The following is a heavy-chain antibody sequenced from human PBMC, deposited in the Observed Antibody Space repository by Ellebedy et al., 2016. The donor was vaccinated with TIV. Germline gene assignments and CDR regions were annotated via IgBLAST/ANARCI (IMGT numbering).Heavy chain of an antibody. CDR3: ARNSYEWSSRGGFDY. CDR2: IIPIFGTV. V-gene: IGHV1-69*13. CDR1: GGTFSSYA. Sequence: AASVKVSCKASGGTFSSYAISWVRQAPGQGLEWMGGIIPIFGTVNYAQKFQGRVTITEAESTTTAYMELSSLRSEDTAVYYCARNSYEWSSRGGFDYWGQGTLVTVSS. J-gene: IGHJ4*02. D-gene: IGHD3-3*01.